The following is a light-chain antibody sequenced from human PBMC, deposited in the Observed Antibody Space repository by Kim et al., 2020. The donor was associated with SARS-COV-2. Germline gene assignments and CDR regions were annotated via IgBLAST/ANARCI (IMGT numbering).Light chain of an antibody. Sequence: LVMTQTPLSLSVTPGQPASISCKSSQSLLHSDGKISLYWYLQKPGQPPQLLIYEVSKRFSGVPERFSGSGSGTDFTLKISRVEAEYVGLYYCMQCLQRLYSFGQGTKLE. V-gene: IGKV2D-29*01. CDR1: QSLLHSDGKIS. CDR2: EVS. J-gene: IGKJ2*03. CDR3: MQCLQRLYS.